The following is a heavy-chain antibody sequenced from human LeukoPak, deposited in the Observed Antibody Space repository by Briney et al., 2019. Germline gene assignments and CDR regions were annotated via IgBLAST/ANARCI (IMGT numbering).Heavy chain of an antibody. CDR3: ARDHNVADV. Sequence: PGGSLRLSCVASGFTFSHYYMTWYRQAPGKGLGWVANLNQDGSVQLYGDSVRGRFTISRDNAKNSVYIQMNSLRVEDTAMYYCARDHNVADVWGQGTMVTVS. V-gene: IGHV3-7*01. J-gene: IGHJ3*01. CDR1: GFTFSHYY. D-gene: IGHD2-8*01. CDR2: LNQDGSVQ.